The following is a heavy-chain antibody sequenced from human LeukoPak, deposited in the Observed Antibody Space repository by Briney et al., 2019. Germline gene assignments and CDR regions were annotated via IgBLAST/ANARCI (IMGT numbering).Heavy chain of an antibody. CDR3: ARGYHDFSGYWLSYFDY. D-gene: IGHD3-22*01. CDR1: GGSISSGDYY. Sequence: SQTLSLTCTVSGGSISSGDYYWSWIRQPPGKGLEWIGYIYYSGSTNYNPSLKSRVTISIDTSKNHFSLKLSSVTAADTAVYYCARGYHDFSGYWLSYFDYWGQGTLVTVSS. V-gene: IGHV4-30-4*08. CDR2: IYYSGST. J-gene: IGHJ4*02.